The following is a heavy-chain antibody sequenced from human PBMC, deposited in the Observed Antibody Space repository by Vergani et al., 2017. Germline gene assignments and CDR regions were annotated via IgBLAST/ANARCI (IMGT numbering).Heavy chain of an antibody. CDR1: GFTLSSHA. Sequence: VELLESGGGLAQPGRSLRLSCAGSGFTLSSHAMHWVRQAPGKGLEWVAFIWYDGSKEYYADSVKGRFTISRDNSKNTLYLQMNNLRAADTAVYHCARSGYCAHGVCYMTYYYYMDVWGKGTAVTVSS. CDR3: ARSGYCAHGVCYMTYYYYMDV. V-gene: IGHV3-33*01. D-gene: IGHD2-8*01. CDR2: IWYDGSKE. J-gene: IGHJ6*03.